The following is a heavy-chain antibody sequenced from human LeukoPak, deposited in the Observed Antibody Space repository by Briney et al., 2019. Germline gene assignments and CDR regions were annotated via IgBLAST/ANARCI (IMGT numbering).Heavy chain of an antibody. Sequence: GGSLRLSCAASGFTFDDYGMSWVRQAPGKGLEWVSGINWNGGSTGYADSVKGRFTISRDNAKNSLYLQMNSLRAEDTALYHCAKDAGGGIFDYWGQGTLVTVSS. D-gene: IGHD4-23*01. V-gene: IGHV3-20*01. J-gene: IGHJ4*02. CDR1: GFTFDDYG. CDR2: INWNGGST. CDR3: AKDAGGGIFDY.